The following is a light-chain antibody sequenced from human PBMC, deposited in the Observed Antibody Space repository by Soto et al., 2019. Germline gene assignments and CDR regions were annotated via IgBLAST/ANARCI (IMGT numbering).Light chain of an antibody. CDR3: QHYNSYSDA. V-gene: IGKV1-5*03. CDR1: QTISSW. CDR2: KAS. Sequence: DIQMTQSPSTLSGSVGDRVTITCRASQTISSWLAWYQQKPGKAPKLLIYKASTLKSGVPSRFSGSGSGTEFTLTISSLQPDDFAPYYCQHYNSYSDAFGQGTKLDIK. J-gene: IGKJ1*01.